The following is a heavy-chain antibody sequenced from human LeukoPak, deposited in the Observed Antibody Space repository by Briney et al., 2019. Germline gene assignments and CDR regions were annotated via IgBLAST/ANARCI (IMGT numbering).Heavy chain of an antibody. J-gene: IGHJ4*02. Sequence: ASLKVSCKASGYTFTGYYMHWVRQAPGQGLEWVAWINPNSGGTNYEQTFQGRVTITRDKSINKAYLQLISLRADDTAVDYCVIEDDCRSPSFQRDFWGQETLVTVSS. V-gene: IGHV1-2*02. CDR3: VIEDDCRSPSFQRDF. CDR2: INPNSGGT. CDR1: GYTFTGYY. D-gene: IGHD2-2*01.